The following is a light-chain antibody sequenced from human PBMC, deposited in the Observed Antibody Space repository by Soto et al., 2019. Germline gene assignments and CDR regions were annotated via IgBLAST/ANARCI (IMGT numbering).Light chain of an antibody. J-gene: IGKJ4*01. CDR1: QSVSST. CDR2: GAS. Sequence: EIVMTQSPATLSVSPGERATLSCRASQSVSSTLAWYQQKPGQAPSLLISGASTRAPGIPARFSGSGSGTEVTLTISSLQSEDFAVYYCQQYNKWPITFGGGTKVEIK. V-gene: IGKV3-15*01. CDR3: QQYNKWPIT.